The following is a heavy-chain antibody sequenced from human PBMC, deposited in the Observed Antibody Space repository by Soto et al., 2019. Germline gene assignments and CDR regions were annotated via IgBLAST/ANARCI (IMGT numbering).Heavy chain of an antibody. D-gene: IGHD1-1*01. Sequence: QITLKESAPTRVKPTQTLTLTCTFSGFSLTSRPMGVGWIRQPTGKALEWLAFIYWDDDKRYSPSLRSRLTNTKDTPGNQVVLTITNMDPVDTAKYYCANRLSGYNWNAGYFDYSGQGALVTVSS. CDR1: GFSLTSRPMG. CDR3: ANRLSGYNWNAGYFDY. V-gene: IGHV2-5*02. J-gene: IGHJ4*02. CDR2: IYWDDDK.